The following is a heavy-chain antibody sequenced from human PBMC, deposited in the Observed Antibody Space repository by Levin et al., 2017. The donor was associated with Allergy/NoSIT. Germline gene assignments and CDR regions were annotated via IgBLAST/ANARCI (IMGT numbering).Heavy chain of an antibody. J-gene: IGHJ3*02. CDR3: AKDVYGSGWYPLGNDAFEM. CDR2: ISSDGRKK. CDR1: GYTFTGHY. Sequence: SCKASGYTFTGHYLHWVRQAPGKGLEWVAVISSDGRKKFYADSVKGRFTISRDNSKNTLDLQMNSLRAEDTAVYYCAKDVYGSGWYPLGNDAFEMWGQGTKVSVSS. V-gene: IGHV3-30*18. D-gene: IGHD6-19*01.